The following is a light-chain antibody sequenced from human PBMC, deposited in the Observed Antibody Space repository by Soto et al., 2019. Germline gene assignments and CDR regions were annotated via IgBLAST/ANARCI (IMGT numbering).Light chain of an antibody. CDR2: KAS. Sequence: DIQITQSPATLSLSVLDIVTITCRASQTISSWLAWYQQKPGKAPKLLIYKASTLKSGVPSRFSGSGSGTEFTLTISSLQPDDFATYYCQHYNSYSGAFGQGTKV. V-gene: IGKV1-5*03. CDR3: QHYNSYSGA. CDR1: QTISSW. J-gene: IGKJ1*01.